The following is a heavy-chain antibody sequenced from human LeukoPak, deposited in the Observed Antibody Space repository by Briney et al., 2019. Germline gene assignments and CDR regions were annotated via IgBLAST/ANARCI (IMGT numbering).Heavy chain of an antibody. Sequence: GGSLRLSCAVSGFTFSNYAMSWVRQAPGKGLEWVSHISGSGGSTYYADSVKGRFTISRDNYKNTLYLQVNSLRADDTAVYYCAKGFYYDSSAYFDYWGQGTLVTVSS. V-gene: IGHV3-23*01. CDR3: AKGFYYDSSAYFDY. D-gene: IGHD3-22*01. CDR1: GFTFSNYA. CDR2: ISGSGGST. J-gene: IGHJ4*02.